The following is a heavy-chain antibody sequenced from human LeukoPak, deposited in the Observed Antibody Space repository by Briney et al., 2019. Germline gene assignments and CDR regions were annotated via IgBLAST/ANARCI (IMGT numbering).Heavy chain of an antibody. D-gene: IGHD7-27*01. V-gene: IGHV4-59*01. J-gene: IGHJ4*02. CDR2: VYYPGST. CDR1: GDFITAYD. Sequence: SETLSLTCTVFGDFITAYDWSWIRQPPGKGREWIGYVYYPGSTEYNPSLRSPVTISLDLSKHQFSLNLTSVTAADTAVDHCASNTGTVFDYWGQGGLVTVSS. CDR3: ASNTGTVFDY.